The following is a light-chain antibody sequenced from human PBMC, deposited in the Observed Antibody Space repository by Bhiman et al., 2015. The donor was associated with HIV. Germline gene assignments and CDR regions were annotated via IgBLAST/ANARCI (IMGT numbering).Light chain of an antibody. Sequence: QSALTQPASMSGSPGQSITISCTGTSSDVGAYDYVSWYQQLPGKAPKLMIYDVNERPSGVSDRFSGSKSAYTASLTISGLQAEDEADYYCCSFTTSSTYVFGTGTKVTVL. CDR1: SSDVGAYDY. J-gene: IGLJ1*01. V-gene: IGLV2-14*01. CDR3: CSFTTSSTYV. CDR2: DVN.